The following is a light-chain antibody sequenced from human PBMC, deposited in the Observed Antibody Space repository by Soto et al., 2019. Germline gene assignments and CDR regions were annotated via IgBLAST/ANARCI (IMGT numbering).Light chain of an antibody. CDR1: SSDDGGYNS. CDR3: SSYTTGGSYV. CDR2: DVS. J-gene: IGLJ1*01. Sequence: QSALTQPASVSGSPGLSIAISCTGTSSDDGGYNSVSWYQQHPGKAPKLMIYDVSNRPSGVSNRFSGSKSGNTASLTISGLQAEDEGDYYCSSYTTGGSYVFGTGTKLTVL. V-gene: IGLV2-14*01.